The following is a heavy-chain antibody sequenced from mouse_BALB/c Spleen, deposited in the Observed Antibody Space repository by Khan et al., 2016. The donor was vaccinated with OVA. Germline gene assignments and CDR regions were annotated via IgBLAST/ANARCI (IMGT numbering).Heavy chain of an antibody. D-gene: IGHD3-3*01. CDR1: GFSLSTSGMG. J-gene: IGHJ2*01. CDR3: VRIGDWYFDY. CDR2: IYWDDEK. V-gene: IGHV8-12*01. Sequence: QVTLKESGPGILQPSQTLSLTCSFSGFSLSTSGMGVSWIRQPSGKGLQWLAHIYWDDEKRYNPSLKSRPTISKDTSRNQVFIKNTNVDTVDTATYYCVRIGDWYFDYWGQGTTLTVSS.